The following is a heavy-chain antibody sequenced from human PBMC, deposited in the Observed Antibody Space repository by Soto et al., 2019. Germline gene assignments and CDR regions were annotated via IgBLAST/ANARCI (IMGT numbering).Heavy chain of an antibody. Sequence: EVQLEESGGDLVQPGGSLRLSCAASGFTLSAYWMTWVRQAPGQGLEWVANINRDGSKKSYLDSVRGRFTISRDNVGNSLYLQMDSLRADDTALYYCARDVSPGSRSLYLDAFDIWGQGTMVTVSS. J-gene: IGHJ3*02. CDR2: INRDGSKK. D-gene: IGHD3-10*01. V-gene: IGHV3-7*05. CDR1: GFTLSAYW. CDR3: ARDVSPGSRSLYLDAFDI.